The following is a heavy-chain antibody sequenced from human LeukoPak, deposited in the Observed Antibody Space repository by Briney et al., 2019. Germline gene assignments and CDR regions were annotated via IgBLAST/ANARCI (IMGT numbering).Heavy chain of an antibody. J-gene: IGHJ4*02. CDR1: GGSISSFY. CDR3: ARGWRPEYFDY. CDR2: MYTSGTT. Sequence: SETLSLTCTVSGGSISSFYWSWIRQPAGKGLEWIGRMYTSGTTNYNPSLKSRVTVSVDTSKNQFSLKLTSVTAADTALYYCARGWRPEYFDYWGQGTLVTVSS. D-gene: IGHD2-21*02. V-gene: IGHV4-4*07.